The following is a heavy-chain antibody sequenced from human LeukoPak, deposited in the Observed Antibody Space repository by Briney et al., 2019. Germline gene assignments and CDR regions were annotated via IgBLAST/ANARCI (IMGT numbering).Heavy chain of an antibody. Sequence: SETLSLTCAVYGGSFSGYYWSWIRQPPGKGLEWIGEINHSGSTNYNPSLKSRVTISVDTSKNQFSLKLSSVTAADTAVYYCARGRSSSWYVGQYYFDYWGQGTLDTVSS. CDR1: GGSFSGYY. J-gene: IGHJ4*02. CDR2: INHSGST. V-gene: IGHV4-34*01. CDR3: ARGRSSSWYVGQYYFDY. D-gene: IGHD6-13*01.